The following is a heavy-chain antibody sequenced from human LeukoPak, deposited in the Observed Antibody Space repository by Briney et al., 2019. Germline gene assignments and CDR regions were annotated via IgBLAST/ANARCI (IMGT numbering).Heavy chain of an antibody. D-gene: IGHD3-16*01. J-gene: IGHJ5*02. V-gene: IGHV5-51*01. CDR1: GCSFISYW. Sequence: GESLKISCKGSGCSFISYWIGWVRQMPGKGLEWMGIIYPGDSDTRYSPSFQGQVTISADKSIRTAYLQWSSLRASDTAIYYCARGERSRNWFDPWGQGTLVTVSS. CDR2: IYPGDSDT. CDR3: ARGERSRNWFDP.